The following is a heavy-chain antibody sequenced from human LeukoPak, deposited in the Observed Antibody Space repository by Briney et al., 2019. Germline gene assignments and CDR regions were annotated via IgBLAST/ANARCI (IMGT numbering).Heavy chain of an antibody. CDR3: GVMIRGTFDY. CDR2: IYYSGST. J-gene: IGHJ4*02. Sequence: PSETLSLTCTVSGGSISSSTYYWAWIRQPPGKGLEWIGSIYYSGSTYYNPSLKSRVTISVDTSKNHFSLQLRSLTAADTAVYYCGVMIRGTFDYWGQGTLVTVSS. D-gene: IGHD3-10*01. CDR1: GGSISSSTYY. V-gene: IGHV4-39*01.